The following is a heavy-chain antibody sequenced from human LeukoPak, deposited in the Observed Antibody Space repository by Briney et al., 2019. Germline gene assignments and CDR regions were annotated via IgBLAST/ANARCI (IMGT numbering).Heavy chain of an antibody. J-gene: IGHJ4*02. CDR2: INHSGST. CDR3: ARGRGITMVRGVMKGDY. CDR1: GGSFSGYY. D-gene: IGHD3-10*01. Sequence: SETLSLTCAVYGGSFSGYYWSWIRQPPVNGLERIGVINHSGSTNYDPSLKSRVTISVATSKNQFSLKLSSVTAADTAVYYCARGRGITMVRGVMKGDYWGQGTLVTVSS. V-gene: IGHV4-34*01.